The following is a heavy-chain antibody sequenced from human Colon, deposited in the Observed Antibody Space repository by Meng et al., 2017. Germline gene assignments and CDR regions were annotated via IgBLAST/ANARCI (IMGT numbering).Heavy chain of an antibody. V-gene: IGHV4-34*01. CDR3: ARIRPRLGGKTFDP. J-gene: IGHJ5*02. CDR2: INHSGST. Sequence: QVQLQQWGKGLLKPSETLSLTCAVYGGSFSGYYWSWIRQPPGKGLEWIGEINHSGSTNYNPSLKSRVTISVDTSKNQFSLKLSSVTAADTAVYYCARIRPRLGGKTFDPWGQGTLVTVSS. CDR1: GGSFSGYY. D-gene: IGHD3-16*01.